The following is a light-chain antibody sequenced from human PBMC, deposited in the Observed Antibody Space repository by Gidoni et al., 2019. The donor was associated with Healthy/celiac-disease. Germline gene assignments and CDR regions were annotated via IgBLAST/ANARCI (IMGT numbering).Light chain of an antibody. Sequence: EIVLTQSPATLSLSPGERDTLSCRASQSVSSYLAWYQQKPGQAPRLLIYDASNRATGIPARFSGSGSGTDFTLTISSLEPEDFAVYYCQQRSNWPLFTFGPGTKVDIK. CDR3: QQRSNWPLFT. CDR1: QSVSSY. V-gene: IGKV3-11*01. CDR2: DAS. J-gene: IGKJ3*01.